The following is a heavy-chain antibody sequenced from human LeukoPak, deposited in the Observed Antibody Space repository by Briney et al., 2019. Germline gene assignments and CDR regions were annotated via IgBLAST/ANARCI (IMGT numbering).Heavy chain of an antibody. Sequence: GGPLRLSCAASGFTFSSFAMSWVRQAPGKGLEWVSGISGSGDSTDSADSVNGRFIMSRDNSKSTLNLQMDSLRAEDTAVYFCAKDSVLRGHSYGFDSWGQGTLVTVSS. V-gene: IGHV3-23*01. J-gene: IGHJ4*02. CDR2: ISGSGDST. CDR3: AKDSVLRGHSYGFDS. D-gene: IGHD5-18*01. CDR1: GFTFSSFA.